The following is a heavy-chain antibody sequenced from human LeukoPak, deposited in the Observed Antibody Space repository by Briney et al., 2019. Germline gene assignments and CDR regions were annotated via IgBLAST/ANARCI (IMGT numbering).Heavy chain of an antibody. V-gene: IGHV4-4*02. CDR2: VHLDGRT. CDR3: AREGGFYRPLDY. CDR1: GGSLSSTNW. J-gene: IGHJ4*02. D-gene: IGHD6-25*01. Sequence: SETLSLTCGVSGGSLSSTNWWTWRRQPPGKGVEWIGEVHLDGRTNFNPSLKRRLTMSVPLSEIPVSLRLTSVTAADTAVYYCAREGGFYRPLDYSGQGTLVTVSS.